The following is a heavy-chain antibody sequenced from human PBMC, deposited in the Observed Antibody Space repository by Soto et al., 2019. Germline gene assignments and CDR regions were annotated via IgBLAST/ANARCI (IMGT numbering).Heavy chain of an antibody. CDR1: GGSISSSNYY. CDR2: FYYSGST. D-gene: IGHD3-22*01. J-gene: IGHJ5*02. CDR3: ARPIEGGSSGYYH. Sequence: QLQLQESGPGLVKPSETLSLTCTVSGGSISSSNYYWAWIRQPPGKGLEWIGSFYYSGSTYYKPSLKSRVSISVDTSKNQFSLKLSSVTAADTAVYCCARPIEGGSSGYYHWGQGTLVTVSS. V-gene: IGHV4-39*01.